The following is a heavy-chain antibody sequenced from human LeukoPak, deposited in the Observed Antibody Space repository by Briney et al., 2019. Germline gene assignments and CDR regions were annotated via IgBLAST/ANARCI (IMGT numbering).Heavy chain of an antibody. CDR1: GFTFSSYG. D-gene: IGHD3-22*01. J-gene: IGHJ4*02. CDR2: IWYDGSNK. CDR3: ARDALISVGDSSGYSL. V-gene: IGHV3-33*01. Sequence: GGSLRLSCAASGFTFSSYGMHWVRQAPGKGLEWVAVIWYDGSNKYYADSVKGRFTISRDNSKNTLYPQMNSLRADDTAVYYCARDALISVGDSSGYSLWGQGTLVTVSS.